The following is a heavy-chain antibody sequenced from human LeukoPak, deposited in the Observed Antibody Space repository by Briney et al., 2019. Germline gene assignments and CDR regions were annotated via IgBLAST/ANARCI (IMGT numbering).Heavy chain of an antibody. D-gene: IGHD3-10*01. CDR2: IYTTGSP. Sequence: SETLSLTCTVSGVSVSRTNDYGPWIRQPAGKGLEWIGRIYTTGSPSYSPSLKSRATISVDTSTNQFSLKLTSVSAADTAVYYCARDRGITTARGVPSWFDPWGQGILVTVSS. V-gene: IGHV4-61*02. CDR3: ARDRGITTARGVPSWFDP. J-gene: IGHJ5*02. CDR1: GVSVSRTNDY.